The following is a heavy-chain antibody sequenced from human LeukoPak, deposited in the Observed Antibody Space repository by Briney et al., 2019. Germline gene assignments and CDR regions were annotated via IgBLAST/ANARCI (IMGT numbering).Heavy chain of an antibody. CDR3: AKGDFWSGYSIDY. V-gene: IGHV3-43*01. J-gene: IGHJ4*02. D-gene: IGHD3-3*01. Sequence: PGGSLRLSCAASGFTFDDYTMHWVRQAPGKGLEWVSLISWDGGSTYYADSMKGRFTISRDNSKNSLYLQMNSLRTEDTALYYCAKGDFWSGYSIDYWGQGTLVTVSS. CDR2: ISWDGGST. CDR1: GFTFDDYT.